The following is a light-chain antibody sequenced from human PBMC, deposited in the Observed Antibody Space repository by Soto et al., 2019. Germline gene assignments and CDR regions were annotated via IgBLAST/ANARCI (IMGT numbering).Light chain of an antibody. J-gene: IGKJ1*01. CDR1: QSVSSY. Sequence: EFVLTQSPGTLSLSPGERATLSCRASQSVSSYLAWYQQKPGQAPSLLIYDASNRATGIPARFSGSGSGTDFTLTISSLEPEDFAVYYCQQRSNWPRGTFGQGTKVDIK. CDR2: DAS. V-gene: IGKV3-11*01. CDR3: QQRSNWPRGT.